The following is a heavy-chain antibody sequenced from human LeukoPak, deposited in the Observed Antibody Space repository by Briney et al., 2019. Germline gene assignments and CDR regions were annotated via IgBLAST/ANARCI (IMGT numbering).Heavy chain of an antibody. CDR1: GFTVSSNY. V-gene: IGHV3-66*01. CDR3: ARAGLLWFGELLLDY. CDR2: IYSGGST. J-gene: IGHJ4*02. D-gene: IGHD3-10*01. Sequence: GGSLRLSCAASGFTVSSNYMSWVRQAPGKGLEWVSVIYSGGSTYYAGSVKGRFTISRDNSKNTLYLQMNSLRAEDTAVYYCARAGLLWFGELLLDYWGQGTLVTVSS.